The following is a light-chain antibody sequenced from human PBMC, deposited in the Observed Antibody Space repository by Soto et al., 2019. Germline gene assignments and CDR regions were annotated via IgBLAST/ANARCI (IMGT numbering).Light chain of an antibody. V-gene: IGLV1-47*01. Sequence: QSVLTQPPSASGTPGQRVTISCSGSTSNIGSNYVYWYQQLPGTAPKLLIYRNNQRPSGVPDRFSGSKSGTSASLAIGGLRSGDEADYYCAAWDDSLSGHVVFGGGTKLTVL. CDR3: AAWDDSLSGHVV. CDR2: RNN. CDR1: TSNIGSNY. J-gene: IGLJ2*01.